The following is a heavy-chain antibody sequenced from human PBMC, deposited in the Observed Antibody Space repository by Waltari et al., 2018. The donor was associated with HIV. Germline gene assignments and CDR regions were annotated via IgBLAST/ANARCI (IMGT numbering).Heavy chain of an antibody. CDR2: IKQYEMWK. V-gene: IGHV3-7*01. D-gene: IGHD2-2*02. J-gene: IGHJ6*02. CDR3: ASPSIRAGMDV. Sequence: EVQLVESGGGLVQPGGSLRLSCAASGFTLSNFWMSWVRQSPGRGLGWVANIKQYEMWKYYVDSWKGRFTISRDNAKNSLYLQMNSLRAEDTAVYYCASPSIRAGMDVWGQGTTVTVSS. CDR1: GFTLSNFW.